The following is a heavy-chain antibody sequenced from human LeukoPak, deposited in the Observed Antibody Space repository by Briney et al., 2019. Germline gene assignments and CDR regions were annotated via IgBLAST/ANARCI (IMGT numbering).Heavy chain of an antibody. Sequence: SETLSLTCTVSGGSISSYYWRWIRQPTGKGLEWIGRIYTSGSTNYNPSLKSRVTMSVDTSKNQFSLKLSSVTAADTAVYYCARHSPLERFLEWWERAFDIWGQGTMVTVSS. V-gene: IGHV4-4*07. D-gene: IGHD3-3*01. J-gene: IGHJ3*02. CDR3: ARHSPLERFLEWWERAFDI. CDR2: IYTSGST. CDR1: GGSISSYY.